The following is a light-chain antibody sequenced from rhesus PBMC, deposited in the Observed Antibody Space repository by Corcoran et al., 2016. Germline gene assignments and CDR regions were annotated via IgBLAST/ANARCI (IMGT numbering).Light chain of an antibody. J-gene: IGLJ1*01. V-gene: IGLV2-32*02. CDR2: EVS. Sequence: QAALTQPRSVSGSPGQTVTISCNGTSSDVGGYNYVSWYQQSPGTAPKLMIYEVSKRPSGVSDRFSGSMFGNTASLTISGLQTEDEPDYYYSSYQGSNSSIFGAGTRLTVL. CDR3: SSYQGSNSSI. CDR1: SSDVGGYNY.